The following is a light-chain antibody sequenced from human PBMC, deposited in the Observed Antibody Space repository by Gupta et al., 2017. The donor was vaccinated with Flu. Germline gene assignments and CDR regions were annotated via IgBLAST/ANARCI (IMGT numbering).Light chain of an antibody. CDR2: DNN. V-gene: IGLV1-51*01. Sequence: QSVLTQPPSVSAAPGQKVTISCSGSSSNIGNNYVSWYQQLPGTAPKLLIYDNNKRPSGIPDRFSGSKSGTSATLGITGLQTGDEADYYGGTWDSSLSANWGFGGGTKLTV. CDR1: SSNIGNNY. J-gene: IGLJ3*02. CDR3: GTWDSSLSANWG.